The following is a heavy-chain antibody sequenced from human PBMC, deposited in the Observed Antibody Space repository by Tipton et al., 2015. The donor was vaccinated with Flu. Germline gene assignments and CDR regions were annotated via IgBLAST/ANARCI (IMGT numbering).Heavy chain of an antibody. CDR3: ASLTGDDY. CDR2: ISSSSSYI. CDR1: GFTFSSYS. J-gene: IGHJ4*02. D-gene: IGHD7-27*01. V-gene: IGHV3-21*01. Sequence: SLRLSCAASGFTFSSYSMNWVRQAPGKGLEWVSSISSSSSYIYYADSVKGRFTISRDNAKNSLYLQLNSLRAEDTAVYYCASLTGDDYWGQGNLVTVSS.